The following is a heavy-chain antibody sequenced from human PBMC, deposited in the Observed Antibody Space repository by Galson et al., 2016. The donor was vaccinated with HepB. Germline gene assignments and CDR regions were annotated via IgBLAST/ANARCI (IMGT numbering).Heavy chain of an antibody. CDR1: GFTFSTSA. D-gene: IGHD5-18*01. V-gene: IGHV3-30-3*01. CDR2: ISPDGSNQ. Sequence: SQRLSCAASGFTFSTSAVHWVRQAPGKGLEWVAVISPDGSNQFYADSVTGRFTSSRDNSKDTLYLQMNSLRAEDTAVYYCAKDGGYTYALGYWGRGTLVTVSS. CDR3: AKDGGYTYALGY. J-gene: IGHJ4*02.